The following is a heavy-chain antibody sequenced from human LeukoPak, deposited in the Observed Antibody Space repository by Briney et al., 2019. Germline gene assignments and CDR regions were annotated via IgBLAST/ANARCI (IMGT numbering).Heavy chain of an antibody. CDR2: IYTSGST. J-gene: IGHJ5*02. CDR3: ARDLGIAAAGTWSFDP. D-gene: IGHD6-13*01. Sequence: SETLSLTCTVSGGSIGSYHWSWIRQPAGKGLEWIGRIYTSGSTNYNPSLKSRVTMSVDTSKNQFSLKLSSVTAADTAVYYCARDLGIAAAGTWSFDPWGQGTLVTVSS. CDR1: GGSIGSYH. V-gene: IGHV4-4*07.